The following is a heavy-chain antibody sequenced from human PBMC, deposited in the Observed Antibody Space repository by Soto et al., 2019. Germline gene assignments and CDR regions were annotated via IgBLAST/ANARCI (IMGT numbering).Heavy chain of an antibody. CDR2: IYHSGGT. Sequence: QVQLQESGPGLVKPSGTLSLTCAVSGGSISSSNWWSWVRQPPGKGLEWIGEIYHSGGTNYNPSLKSRVTISVHKSKNHFSLNLYSLTAADTAVYYCASNSGWDHYLDYWGQGTLVTVSS. D-gene: IGHD6-19*01. J-gene: IGHJ4*02. V-gene: IGHV4-4*02. CDR3: ASNSGWDHYLDY. CDR1: GGSISSSNW.